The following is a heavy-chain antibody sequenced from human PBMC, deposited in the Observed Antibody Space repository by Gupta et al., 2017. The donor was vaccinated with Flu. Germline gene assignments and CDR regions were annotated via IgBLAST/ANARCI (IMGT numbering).Heavy chain of an antibody. Sequence: QITLKESGPTLVKPTETLTLTCSFSGFSLNSEGMGVGWIRQPPGEALEWLALIYWDDDKRYRPSLRSRLTIIRDTSNNQVILSLSDVDPVDTATYYCAHRQPNSGSYRTWGQGILVTV. V-gene: IGHV2-5*02. CDR3: AHRQPNSGSYRT. D-gene: IGHD3-16*02. J-gene: IGHJ5*02. CDR2: IYWDDDK. CDR1: GFSLNSEGMG.